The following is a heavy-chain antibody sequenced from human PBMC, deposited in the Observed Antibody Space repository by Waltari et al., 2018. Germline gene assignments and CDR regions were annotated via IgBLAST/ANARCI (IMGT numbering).Heavy chain of an antibody. CDR3: ASRYCTSDRCYSASYKAFDI. J-gene: IGHJ3*02. V-gene: IGHV3-7*01. CDR1: GLPINRYW. Sequence: EVQLVESGGGLVQPGGSLRLSCTASGLPINRYWMTWVRQGGGQGRGLGEGENTKQGGSEENYVESVRGQFTSYSDNAKNSLYLQLSNLRADDTAVYYCASRYCTSDRCYSASYKAFDIWGQGTMVAVSS. D-gene: IGHD2-2*02. CDR2: TKQGGSEE.